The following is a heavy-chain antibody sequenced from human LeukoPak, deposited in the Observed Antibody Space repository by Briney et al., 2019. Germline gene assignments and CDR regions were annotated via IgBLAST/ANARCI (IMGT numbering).Heavy chain of an antibody. CDR1: GYTFTGYY. D-gene: IGHD2-2*01. V-gene: IGHV1-2*02. J-gene: IGHJ4*01. CDR3: ARVAPVDTSCYDCFDY. Sequence: ASVKVSCKASGYTFTGYYMHWVRQAPGQGLGWMGWINPNSGGTNYAQKFQGRVTMTRDTSISTAYMELSRLRSDDTAVYYCARVAPVDTSCYDCFDYWGHGTLVTVSS. CDR2: INPNSGGT.